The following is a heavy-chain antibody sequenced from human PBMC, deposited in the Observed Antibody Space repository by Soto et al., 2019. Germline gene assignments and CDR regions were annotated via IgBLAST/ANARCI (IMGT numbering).Heavy chain of an antibody. CDR1: GFTFSSYG. CDR2: ISYDGSNK. V-gene: IGHV3-30*18. D-gene: IGHD2-2*01. J-gene: IGHJ5*02. Sequence: QVQLVESGGGVVQPGRSLRLSCAASGFTFSSYGMHWVRQARGKGLEWVAVISYDGSNKYYADSVRGRFTISRDNSKNTLYLQMNSLRAEDTAVYYCAKDNCISTSCYRLYNWFDPWGQGTLVTVSS. CDR3: AKDNCISTSCYRLYNWFDP.